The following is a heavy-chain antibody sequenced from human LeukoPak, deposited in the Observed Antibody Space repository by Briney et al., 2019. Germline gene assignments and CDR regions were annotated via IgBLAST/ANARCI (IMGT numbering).Heavy chain of an antibody. Sequence: ASVKVSCKASGYTFTSYAMHWVRQAPGQRLEWMGWINVGNGNTKYSQKFQGRVTITRDTSASTAYMELSSLRSEDTAVYYCARVNYYDSSGYYYESSFDYWGQGTLVTVPS. CDR3: ARVNYYDSSGYYYESSFDY. D-gene: IGHD3-22*01. J-gene: IGHJ4*02. CDR1: GYTFTSYA. V-gene: IGHV1-3*01. CDR2: INVGNGNT.